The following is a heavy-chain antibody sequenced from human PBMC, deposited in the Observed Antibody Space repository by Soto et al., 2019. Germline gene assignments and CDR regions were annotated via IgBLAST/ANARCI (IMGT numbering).Heavy chain of an antibody. CDR1: GGSFSAYY. CDR3: ASYGSGSYYNGYYFDY. CDR2: IHHSGST. V-gene: IGHV4-34*01. Sequence: SETLSLTCAVYGGSFSAYYWSWIRQSPGKGLEWIGEIHHSGSTNYKPSLKSRVTISLDTSKNQFSLELRSVTAADTAVYYCASYGSGSYYNGYYFDYWGQGTLVTSPQ. J-gene: IGHJ4*02. D-gene: IGHD3-10*01.